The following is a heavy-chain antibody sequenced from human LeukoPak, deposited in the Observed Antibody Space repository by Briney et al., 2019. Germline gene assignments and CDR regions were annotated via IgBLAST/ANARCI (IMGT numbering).Heavy chain of an antibody. V-gene: IGHV3-21*01. CDR2: ISSSSLYI. J-gene: IGHJ4*02. CDR1: GFTFSSYS. CDR3: ASPGVLTPGY. Sequence: AGGSLRLSCAASGFTFSSYSMNWVRQAPGKGLQWVSSISSSSLYIYYADSVKGRFTISRDNAKNSLYLQMNSLRAEDTAVYYCASPGVLTPGYWGQGTLVTVSS. D-gene: IGHD7-27*01.